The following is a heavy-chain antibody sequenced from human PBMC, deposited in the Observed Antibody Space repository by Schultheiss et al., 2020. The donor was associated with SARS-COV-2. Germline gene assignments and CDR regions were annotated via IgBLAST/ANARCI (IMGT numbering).Heavy chain of an antibody. CDR3: TTASRVWGGYYGMDV. CDR1: GFTFSSYS. Sequence: GESLKISCAASGFTFSSYSMNWVRQAPGKGLEWVAVISYDGSNKYYADSVKGRFTISRDNAKNSLYLQMNSLRAEDTAVYYCTTASRVWGGYYGMDVWGQGTTVTFSS. J-gene: IGHJ6*02. V-gene: IGHV3-30*03. D-gene: IGHD3-10*01. CDR2: ISYDGSNK.